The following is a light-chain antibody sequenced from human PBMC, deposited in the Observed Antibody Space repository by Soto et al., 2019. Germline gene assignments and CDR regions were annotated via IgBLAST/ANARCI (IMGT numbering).Light chain of an antibody. Sequence: QSALTQPASVSGSPGQSITISCTGTSSDVGGYNYVSWYQQHPGKAPKLMIYEVTNRPSGVSDRFSGSKSGNTASLTISGLQAEDEADYYCGSYTTSSTWVFGGGTKLPVL. J-gene: IGLJ3*02. CDR3: GSYTTSSTWV. V-gene: IGLV2-14*01. CDR1: SSDVGGYNY. CDR2: EVT.